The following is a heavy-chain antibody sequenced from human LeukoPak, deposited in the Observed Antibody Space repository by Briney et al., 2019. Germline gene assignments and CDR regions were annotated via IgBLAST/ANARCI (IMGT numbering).Heavy chain of an antibody. Sequence: GRSLRLSCAASGFTFDDYAMHWVRQAPGKGLEWVSGISWNSGSIGYADSVKGRFTISRDNAKNSLYLQMNSLRAEDTAVYYCAKEGSSGWSYYYYYMDVWGKGTTVTVSS. J-gene: IGHJ6*03. D-gene: IGHD6-19*01. CDR1: GFTFDDYA. CDR2: ISWNSGSI. CDR3: AKEGSSGWSYYYYYMDV. V-gene: IGHV3-9*01.